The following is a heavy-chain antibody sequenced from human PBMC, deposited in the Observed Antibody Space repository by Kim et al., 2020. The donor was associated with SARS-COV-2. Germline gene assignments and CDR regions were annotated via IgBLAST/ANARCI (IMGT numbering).Heavy chain of an antibody. CDR3: ASPYREITVTTWGT. J-gene: IGHJ5*02. V-gene: IGHV4-39*01. CDR1: GGSISSSSYY. CDR2: IYYSGST. Sequence: SETLSLTCTVSGGSISSSSYYWGWIRQPPGKGLEWIGSIYYSGSTYYNPSLKSRVTISVDTSKNQFSLKLSSVTAADTAVYYCASPYREITVTTWGTWGQGTLVTVSS. D-gene: IGHD4-4*01.